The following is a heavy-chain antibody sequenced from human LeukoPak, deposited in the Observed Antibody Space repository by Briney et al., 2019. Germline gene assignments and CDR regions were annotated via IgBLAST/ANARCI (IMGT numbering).Heavy chain of an antibody. CDR1: GGSISSGDYY. CDR3: ARGVVPAALNWFDP. D-gene: IGHD2-2*01. CDR2: IYYSGST. J-gene: IGHJ5*02. Sequence: PSQTLSLTCTVSGGSISSGDYYWSWIRQPPGKGLGWIGYIYYSGSTYYNPSLKSRVTISVDTSKNQFSLKLSSVTAADTAVYYCARGVVPAALNWFDPWGQGTLVTVSS. V-gene: IGHV4-30-4*01.